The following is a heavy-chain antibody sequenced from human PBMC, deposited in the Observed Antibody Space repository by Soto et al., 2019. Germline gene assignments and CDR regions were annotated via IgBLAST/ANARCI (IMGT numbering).Heavy chain of an antibody. V-gene: IGHV4-30-2*01. CDR1: GGSISSGGYS. CDR3: ARAVPGEQGPNNYFDY. J-gene: IGHJ4*02. D-gene: IGHD2-21*01. Sequence: QLQLQESGSGLVKPSQTLSLTCAVSGGSISSGGYSWGWIRQPPGKGLEWIGYIYHSGSTYYNPSHKSRVTISVDRSKNQFSLKLRSVTAADTAVYYCARAVPGEQGPNNYFDYWGQGTLVTVSS. CDR2: IYHSGST.